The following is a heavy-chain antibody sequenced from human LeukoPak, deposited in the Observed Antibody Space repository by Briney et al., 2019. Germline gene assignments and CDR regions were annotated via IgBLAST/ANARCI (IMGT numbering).Heavy chain of an antibody. CDR1: GGSMSSYY. D-gene: IGHD3-10*01. V-gene: IGHV4-59*01. CDR3: ARDERPYGSGSYYKW. J-gene: IGHJ4*02. CDR2: IYYSGST. Sequence: SETLSLTCTVSGGSMSSYYWSWIRQPPGKGLEWIGYIYYSGSTNYNPSLKSRVTISVDTSKNQFSLKLSSVTAADTAVYYCARDERPYGSGSYYKWWGQGTLVTVSS.